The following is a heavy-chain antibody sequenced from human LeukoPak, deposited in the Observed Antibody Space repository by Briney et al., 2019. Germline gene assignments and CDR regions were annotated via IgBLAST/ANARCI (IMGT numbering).Heavy chain of an antibody. D-gene: IGHD3-3*01. Sequence: ASVKVSCKASGYTFTGYYMHWVRQAPGQGLEWMVWINPNSGGTNYAQKFQGRVTMTRDTSISTAYMELSRLRSDDTAVYYCARDYNFGVVIGYYYYYMDVWGKGTTVTVSS. J-gene: IGHJ6*03. CDR3: ARDYNFGVVIGYYYYYMDV. CDR2: INPNSGGT. CDR1: GYTFTGYY. V-gene: IGHV1-2*02.